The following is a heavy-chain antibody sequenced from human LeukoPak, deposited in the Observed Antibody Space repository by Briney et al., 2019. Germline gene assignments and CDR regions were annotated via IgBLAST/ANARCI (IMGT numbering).Heavy chain of an antibody. Sequence: GGSLRLSCVASGFTFTDYAFNWVRQTPGKGMEWVAIISSDGNTQSYADPLKGRFTISRDNLRDTVFLELTTLRPEDTGLYYCVRDLTSGARFDFWGPGTLVTVSS. CDR3: VRDLTSGARFDF. D-gene: IGHD3-9*01. CDR1: GFTFTDYA. V-gene: IGHV3-30*04. CDR2: ISSDGNTQ. J-gene: IGHJ4*01.